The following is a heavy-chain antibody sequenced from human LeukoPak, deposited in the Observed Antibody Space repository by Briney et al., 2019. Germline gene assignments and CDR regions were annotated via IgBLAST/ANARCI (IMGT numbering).Heavy chain of an antibody. CDR1: GGSISSYY. Sequence: SETLCLTCTVSGGSISSYYWSWIRQPPGKGREWIGYIYYSGSTNYHPSLKSRVTISVDTSKNQFSLKLSSVTAADTAVYYCARTGGYSYGYFDYWGQGTLVTVSS. J-gene: IGHJ4*02. CDR3: ARTGGYSYGYFDY. CDR2: IYYSGST. V-gene: IGHV4-59*08. D-gene: IGHD5-18*01.